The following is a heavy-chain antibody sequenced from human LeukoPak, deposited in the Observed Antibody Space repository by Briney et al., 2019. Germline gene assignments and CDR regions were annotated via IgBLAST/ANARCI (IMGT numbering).Heavy chain of an antibody. Sequence: ASVKVSCKASGYTFTSYDINWVRQATGQGLEWMGWMNPNSGNTGYAQKFQGRVTMTRNTSISTAYMELSSLRSEDTAVYYCARGMGLVVGYYYYGMDVRGQGTTVTVSS. CDR2: MNPNSGNT. V-gene: IGHV1-8*01. CDR3: ARGMGLVVGYYYYGMDV. J-gene: IGHJ6*02. CDR1: GYTFTSYD. D-gene: IGHD2-15*01.